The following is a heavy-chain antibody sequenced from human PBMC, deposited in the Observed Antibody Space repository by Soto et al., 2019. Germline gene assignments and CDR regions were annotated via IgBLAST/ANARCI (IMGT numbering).Heavy chain of an antibody. J-gene: IGHJ5*02. CDR1: GYTFTAYY. V-gene: IGHV1-18*04. Sequence: GASVKVSCKASGYTFTAYYIHWVRQAPGQGLEWMGWISAYNGNTDYAQKLQGRVTMATDTSTSTAYMELRSLRSDDTAVYYCARDRLVSSGWYILGDYNWFDPWGQGTQVTVSS. D-gene: IGHD6-19*01. CDR2: ISAYNGNT. CDR3: ARDRLVSSGWYILGDYNWFDP.